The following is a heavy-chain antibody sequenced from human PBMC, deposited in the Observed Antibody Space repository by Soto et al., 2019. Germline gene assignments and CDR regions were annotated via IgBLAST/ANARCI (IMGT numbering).Heavy chain of an antibody. CDR1: GYSFTDYH. V-gene: IGHV1-2*04. J-gene: IGHJ6*02. CDR3: ARGHSTDCSNGVCSFFYNHEMDV. D-gene: IGHD2-8*01. Sequence: QVQLVQSGAEVKKPGDSVKVSCKASGYSFTDYHIHWVRQAPGQGLEWLGRINPKSGGTSTAQKFQGWVTMNRDRSISTVYMELTRLRSDDTAVYFCARGHSTDCSNGVCSFFYNHEMDVWGQGTTVTVSS. CDR2: INPKSGGT.